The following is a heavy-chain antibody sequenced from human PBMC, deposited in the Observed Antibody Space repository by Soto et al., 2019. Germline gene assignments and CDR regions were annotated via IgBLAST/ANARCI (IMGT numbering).Heavy chain of an antibody. Sequence: PSETLSLTCTVSGGSISSGGYYWSWIRQHPGKGLEWIGYIYYSWSTYYNPSLKSRVTISVDTSKNQFSLKLSSVTAADTAVYYCAREGWRRDPSYYYYYYMDVWGKGTTVTVSS. CDR2: IYYSWST. J-gene: IGHJ6*03. D-gene: IGHD6-19*01. CDR1: GGSISSGGYY. CDR3: AREGWRRDPSYYYYYYMDV. V-gene: IGHV4-31*03.